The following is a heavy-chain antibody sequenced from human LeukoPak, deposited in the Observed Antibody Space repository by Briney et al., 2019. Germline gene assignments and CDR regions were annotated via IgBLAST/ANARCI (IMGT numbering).Heavy chain of an antibody. CDR1: GGSISSYY. CDR2: TYYSGST. V-gene: IGHV4-59*01. J-gene: IGHJ4*02. D-gene: IGHD5-18*01. Sequence: SETLSLTCTVSGGSISSYYWSWIRQPPGKGLEWIGYTYYSGSTNYNPSLKSRVTISVDTSKNQFSLKLNSVTAADTAVYYCARDRGDTAMAHPFDYWGQGTLVTVSS. CDR3: ARDRGDTAMAHPFDY.